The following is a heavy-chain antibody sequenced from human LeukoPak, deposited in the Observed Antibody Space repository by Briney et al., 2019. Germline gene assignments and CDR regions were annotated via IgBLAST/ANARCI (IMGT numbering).Heavy chain of an antibody. D-gene: IGHD3-10*01. CDR3: ARDHMVRQPL. CDR2: IYYSGST. CDR1: GGSISSYY. J-gene: IGHJ4*02. V-gene: IGHV4-59*12. Sequence: SETLSLTCTVSGGSISSYYWSWIRQPPGKGLEWIGYIYYSGSTNYNPSLKSRVTISVDTSKNQFSLKLSSVTAADTAVYYCARDHMVRQPLWGQGTLVTVSS.